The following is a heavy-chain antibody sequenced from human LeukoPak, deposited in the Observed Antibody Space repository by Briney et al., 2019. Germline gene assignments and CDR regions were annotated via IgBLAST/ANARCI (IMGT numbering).Heavy chain of an antibody. CDR2: ISGSGGRT. CDR1: GFTFSSYA. CDR3: AKETLHYSNYYFDY. D-gene: IGHD4-11*01. Sequence: GGSLRLSCAASGFTFSSYAMTWVRQAPGEGLEWVSGISGSGGRTYYADSVKGRFTISRDNSKNTLYLQMNSLRAEDTAVYYCAKETLHYSNYYFDYWGQGTLVTVSS. V-gene: IGHV3-23*01. J-gene: IGHJ4*02.